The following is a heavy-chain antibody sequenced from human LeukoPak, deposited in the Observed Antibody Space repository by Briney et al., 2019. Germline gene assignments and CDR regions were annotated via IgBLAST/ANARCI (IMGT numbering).Heavy chain of an antibody. CDR1: GFTFSNAW. Sequence: GGSLRLSCAASGFTFSNAWMSWVRKAPGKGLEWVSRIKSKTDGGTTHYAAPAKGRFTISRDDSKDTLYLQMNSLKTEDTAVYYCSTDILETNWGGYWGQGTLVTVSS. D-gene: IGHD7-27*01. V-gene: IGHV3-15*01. J-gene: IGHJ4*02. CDR3: STDILETNWGGY. CDR2: IKSKTDGGTT.